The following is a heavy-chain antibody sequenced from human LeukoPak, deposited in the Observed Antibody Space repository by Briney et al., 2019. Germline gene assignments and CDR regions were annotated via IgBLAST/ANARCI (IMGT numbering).Heavy chain of an antibody. CDR2: INPNSGGT. CDR3: ARAHMDYYFDY. J-gene: IGHJ4*02. Sequence: ASVKVSCKASGYTFIGYYMHWVRQAPGQGLEWMGWINPNSGGTNYAQKFQGRVSMTRDTSISTAYMELSRLRSDDTAVYYCARAHMDYYFDYWGQGTLVTVSS. CDR1: GYTFIGYY. D-gene: IGHD2-2*03. V-gene: IGHV1-2*02.